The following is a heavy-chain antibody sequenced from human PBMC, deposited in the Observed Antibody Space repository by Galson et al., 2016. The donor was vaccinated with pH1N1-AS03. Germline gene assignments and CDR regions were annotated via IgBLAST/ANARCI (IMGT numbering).Heavy chain of an antibody. Sequence: TLSLTCTVSGASISSGSYYWSWIRQPAGKGLECIGRIYTSGSTYYNPSLKSRVTISVDTSKNQFSLKLSPLTAADTALYYCARFTMGAFDYGGQGTLVTVSS. CDR3: ARFTMGAFDY. V-gene: IGHV4-61*02. CDR2: IYTSGST. CDR1: GASISSGSYY. D-gene: IGHD3-3*01. J-gene: IGHJ4*02.